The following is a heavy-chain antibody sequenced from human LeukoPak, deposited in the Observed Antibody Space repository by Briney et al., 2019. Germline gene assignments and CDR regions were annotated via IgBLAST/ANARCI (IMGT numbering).Heavy chain of an antibody. CDR1: GFTFDDYG. J-gene: IGHJ3*02. CDR3: ASGRLSGSYIESAFDI. Sequence: PGGSLRLSCAASGFTFDDYGMSWVRQAPGKGLEWVSGINWNGGSTGYADSVKGRFTISRDNAKNSLYLQMNSLRAEDTALYYCASGRLSGSYIESAFDIWGQGTMVTVSS. CDR2: INWNGGST. V-gene: IGHV3-20*04. D-gene: IGHD1-26*01.